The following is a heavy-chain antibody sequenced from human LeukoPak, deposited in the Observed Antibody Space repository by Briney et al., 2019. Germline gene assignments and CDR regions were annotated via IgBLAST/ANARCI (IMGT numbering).Heavy chain of an antibody. V-gene: IGHV4-59*01. Sequence: PSETLSLTCTVSGGPTSRSYWNWIRQPPGKGLEWIGYISNSGSTKYNPSLESRVTISEDTSKNQFSLKLTSVTAADTAIYYCAEGSSWPNYFDSWGQGTLVTVSS. CDR1: GGPTSRSY. CDR2: ISNSGST. J-gene: IGHJ4*02. D-gene: IGHD6-13*01. CDR3: AEGSSWPNYFDS.